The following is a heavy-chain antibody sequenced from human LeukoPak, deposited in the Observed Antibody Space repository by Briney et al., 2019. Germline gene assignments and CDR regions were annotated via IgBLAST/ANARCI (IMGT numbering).Heavy chain of an antibody. CDR1: GYTFTNYA. V-gene: IGHV1-18*01. CDR2: ISANNGNI. Sequence: ASVKVSCKTSGYTFTNYAITWVRQAPGQGLEWLGWISANNGNINYAQNVQGRVSMTTDTPTTTAYMELRSLKSDDTAVYYCARLCQRKAAAGTGPDLWCYWGQGTLVTVSS. D-gene: IGHD6-13*01. J-gene: IGHJ4*02. CDR3: ARLCQRKAAAGTGPDLWCY.